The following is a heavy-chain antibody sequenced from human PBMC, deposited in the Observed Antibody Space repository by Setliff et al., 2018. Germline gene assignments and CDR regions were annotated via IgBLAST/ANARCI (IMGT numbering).Heavy chain of an antibody. CDR3: AGQGPIFGSGLIPGFDY. J-gene: IGHJ4*01. V-gene: IGHV3-23*01. CDR2: VSVSGDNT. D-gene: IGHD3-3*01. CDR1: GLTFNSYA. Sequence: PGGSLRLSCAASGLTFNSYAMSWVRQAPGKGLEWVSTVSVSGDNTYYTDSVKGRFTTSRDNSKNTLSLQMSSLRTEDTAIYFCAGQGPIFGSGLIPGFDYWGQGMLVTVSS.